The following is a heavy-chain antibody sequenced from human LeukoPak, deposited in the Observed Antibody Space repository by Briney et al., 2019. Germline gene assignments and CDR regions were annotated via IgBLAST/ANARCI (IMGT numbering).Heavy chain of an antibody. D-gene: IGHD3-3*01. CDR3: VAVPETDFWIGFYLDY. CDR2: ITWHSENI. J-gene: IGHJ4*02. V-gene: IGHV3-9*02. CDR1: GFTSDDYA. Sequence: PGRSLRLSCVASGFTSDDYAMHWVRQAPGKGLEWVSGITWHSENIDYADSVKGRFTISRDNAKNSLYLQMNSLRSEDTALYFCVAVPETDFWIGFYLDYWGQGTLVTVSS.